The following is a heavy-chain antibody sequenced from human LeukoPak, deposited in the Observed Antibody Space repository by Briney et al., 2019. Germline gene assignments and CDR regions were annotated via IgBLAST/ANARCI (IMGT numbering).Heavy chain of an antibody. D-gene: IGHD3-22*01. J-gene: IGHJ3*02. V-gene: IGHV5-51*01. Sequence: GESLKISCEGSGYTFTNFWIGWVRQMPGKGLEWMGIVSPSDSDTRYSPSFQGQVTISADKSISTAYLQWSSLKASDTAMYYCASRYYYDSSETAFDIWGQGTMVTVSS. CDR1: GYTFTNFW. CDR3: ASRYYYDSSETAFDI. CDR2: VSPSDSDT.